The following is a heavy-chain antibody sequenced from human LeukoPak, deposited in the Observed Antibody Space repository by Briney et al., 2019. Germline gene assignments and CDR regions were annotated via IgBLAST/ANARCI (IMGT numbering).Heavy chain of an antibody. CDR3: ASTSSGWTGDDAFDI. V-gene: IGHV4-59*01. D-gene: IGHD6-19*01. CDR1: GGSISSYY. J-gene: IGHJ3*02. Sequence: SETLSLTCTVSGGSISSYYWSWIRQPPGKGLEWIGYIYYSGSTNYNPSPKSRVTISVDTSKNQFSLKLSSVTAADTAVYYCASTSSGWTGDDAFDIWGQGTMVTVSS. CDR2: IYYSGST.